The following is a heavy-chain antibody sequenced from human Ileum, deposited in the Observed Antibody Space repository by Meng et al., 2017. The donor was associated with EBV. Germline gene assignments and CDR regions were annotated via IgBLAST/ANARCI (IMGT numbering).Heavy chain of an antibody. J-gene: IGHJ4*02. CDR1: GDSVSSNSAA. V-gene: IGHV6-1*01. CDR3: ARDSSSSAYSPFDY. CDR2: TYYRSKWYN. D-gene: IGHD3-22*01. Sequence: VQLQQSGPGLVKPSQTPPPTLAISGDSVSSNSAAWNWIRQSPSRGLEWLGRTYYRSKWYNDYAVSVKSRITINPDTSKNQFSLQLNSVTPEDTAVYYCARDSSSSAYSPFDYWGQGTLVTVSS.